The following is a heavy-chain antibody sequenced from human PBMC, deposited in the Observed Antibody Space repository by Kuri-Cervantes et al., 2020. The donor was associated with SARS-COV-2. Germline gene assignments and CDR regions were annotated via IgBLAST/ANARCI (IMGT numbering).Heavy chain of an antibody. Sequence: SVKVSCKASGGTFSSYAISWVRQAPGQGLEWMGGIIPIFGTANYAQKFQGRVTITADESTSTAYMELSSLRSEDTAVYYCASGFTIFGVARQPPWGQGTLVTVSS. V-gene: IGHV1-69*13. CDR1: GGTFSSYA. D-gene: IGHD3-3*01. CDR2: IIPIFGTA. CDR3: ASGFTIFGVARQPP. J-gene: IGHJ5*02.